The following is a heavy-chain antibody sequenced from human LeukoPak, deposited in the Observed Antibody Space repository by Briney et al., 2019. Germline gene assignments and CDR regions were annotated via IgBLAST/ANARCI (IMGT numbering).Heavy chain of an antibody. CDR2: IYYSGST. J-gene: IGHJ4*02. CDR1: GGSISSSSYY. V-gene: IGHV4-61*05. Sequence: PSETLSLTCTVSGGSISSSSYYWGWIRQPPGKGLEWIGYIYYSGSTNYNPSLKSRVTISVDTSKNQFSLKLSSVTAADTAVYYCARGAIPTPWQLATGPFDYWGQGTLVTVSS. D-gene: IGHD6-6*01. CDR3: ARGAIPTPWQLATGPFDY.